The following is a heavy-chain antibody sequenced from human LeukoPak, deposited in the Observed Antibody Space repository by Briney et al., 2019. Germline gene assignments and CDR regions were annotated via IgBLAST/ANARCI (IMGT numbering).Heavy chain of an antibody. Sequence: ASVKVSCKASGYTFTSYGISWVRQAPGQGLEWMGWISGYNGYTKYAQKLQGRVTMTTDTSTSTAYMELRSLRSDDTAVYYCARGVPVVNPTEIDYWGQGTLVTVSS. CDR3: ARGVPVVNPTEIDY. CDR2: ISGYNGYT. J-gene: IGHJ4*02. V-gene: IGHV1-18*01. D-gene: IGHD2-21*01. CDR1: GYTFTSYG.